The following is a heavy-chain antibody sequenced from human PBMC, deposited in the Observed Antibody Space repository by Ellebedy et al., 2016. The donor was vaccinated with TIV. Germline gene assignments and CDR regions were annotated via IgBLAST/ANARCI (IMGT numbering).Heavy chain of an antibody. CDR3: AREGGLATPLDY. J-gene: IGHJ4*02. V-gene: IGHV3-9*01. Sequence: GGSLRLSXAASGFSFDDYAMHWVRQAPGKGLEWVSGISWNSGSIGYADSVKGRFTISRDNAKNSLYLQMNSLRAEDTAVYYCAREGGLATPLDYWGQGTLVTVSS. CDR1: GFSFDDYA. D-gene: IGHD4-23*01. CDR2: ISWNSGSI.